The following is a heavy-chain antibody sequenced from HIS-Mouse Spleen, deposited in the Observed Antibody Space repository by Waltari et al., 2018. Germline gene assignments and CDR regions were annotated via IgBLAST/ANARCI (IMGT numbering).Heavy chain of an antibody. V-gene: IGHV4-39*07. CDR3: AREIPYSSSWYDWYFDL. J-gene: IGHJ2*01. Sequence: QLQLQESGPGLVKPSETLSLTCTVSGGSISSSSYYWGWIRQPPGKGLEWIGSIYYSGSTNSNPALKSRVTKSVDTSKTQFSLKLSSVTAADTAVYYCAREIPYSSSWYDWYFDLWGRGTLVTVSS. CDR2: IYYSGST. CDR1: GGSISSSSYY. D-gene: IGHD6-13*01.